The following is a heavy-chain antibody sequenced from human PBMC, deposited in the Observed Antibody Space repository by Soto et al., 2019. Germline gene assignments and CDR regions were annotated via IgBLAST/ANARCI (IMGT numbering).Heavy chain of an antibody. CDR1: GFTLSDYT. CDR2: ISHDGTNK. D-gene: IGHD4-17*01. CDR3: ANQYGPFDY. Sequence: GGSLRLSCAASGFTLSDYTMHWVRQAPGKGLEWVAVISHDGTNKYYADTVKGRFTISRDNSKNTLYLQMNSLRAEDTAVYYCANQYGPFDYWGQGTLVTVSS. V-gene: IGHV3-30*04. J-gene: IGHJ4*02.